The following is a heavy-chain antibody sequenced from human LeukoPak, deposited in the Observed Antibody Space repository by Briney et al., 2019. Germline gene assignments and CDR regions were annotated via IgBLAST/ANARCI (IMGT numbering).Heavy chain of an antibody. V-gene: IGHV3-21*01. J-gene: IGHJ4*02. CDR3: ARAPYCTNGVCQDY. D-gene: IGHD2-8*01. CDR1: GFTFSSYS. Sequence: GGSLRLSCAASGFTFSSYSMNWVRQAPGKGLEWVSSISSSSSYIYYADSVKGRFTISRDNAKNSLYLQMNSLRAEDTAVYYCARAPYCTNGVCQDYWGQGTLVTVSS. CDR2: ISSSSSYI.